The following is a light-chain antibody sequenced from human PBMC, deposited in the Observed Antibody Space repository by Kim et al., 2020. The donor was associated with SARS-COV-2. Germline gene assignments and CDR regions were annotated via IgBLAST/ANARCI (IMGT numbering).Light chain of an antibody. CDR1: QGISSY. V-gene: IGKV1-8*01. CDR3: QQYYSYPFT. Sequence: GDRVTITCRASQGISSYLAWYQQKPGRAPKLLIYAASTLQSGVPSRFSGSGSGTDFTLTISCLQSEDFATYSCQQYYSYPFTFGQGTKVDIK. J-gene: IGKJ2*01. CDR2: AAS.